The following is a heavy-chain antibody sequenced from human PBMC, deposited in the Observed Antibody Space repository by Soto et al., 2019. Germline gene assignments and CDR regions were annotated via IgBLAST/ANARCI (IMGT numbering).Heavy chain of an antibody. Sequence: PGGSLRLSCAASGFPFSSYSMNWVRQAPGKGLEWVSYISSSSSTIYYADSVKGRFTISRDNAKNSLYLQMNSLRDEDTAVYYCARDEASYDFWSGYYWALDYWGQGTLVTVSS. V-gene: IGHV3-48*02. D-gene: IGHD3-3*01. CDR3: ARDEASYDFWSGYYWALDY. J-gene: IGHJ4*02. CDR1: GFPFSSYS. CDR2: ISSSSSTI.